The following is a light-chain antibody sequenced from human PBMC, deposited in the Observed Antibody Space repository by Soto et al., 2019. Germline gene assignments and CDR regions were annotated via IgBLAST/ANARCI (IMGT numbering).Light chain of an antibody. CDR1: QSVSSY. V-gene: IGKV3-11*01. Sequence: EIVLTQSPATLSLSPGERATLSCRASQSVSSYLAWYQQKPGQAPRLLIYDASNRANGSPARFSGSGSGTDLTLPISSIEPEDFAVYYCQQRSNWPPITFGQGTLLEIK. J-gene: IGKJ5*01. CDR3: QQRSNWPPIT. CDR2: DAS.